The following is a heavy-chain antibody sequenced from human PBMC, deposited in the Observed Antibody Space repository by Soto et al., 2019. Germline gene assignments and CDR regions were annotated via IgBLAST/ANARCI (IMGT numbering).Heavy chain of an antibody. V-gene: IGHV1-2*02. CDR3: ARDKATVTTYDPRFSRPQGFDP. CDR1: GYTSTGYY. D-gene: IGHD4-17*01. CDR2: INPNSGGT. Sequence: GASVKVSCKASGYTSTGYYMHWVRQAPGQGLEWMGWINPNSGGTNYAQKFQGRVTMTRDTSISTAYMELSRLRSDDTAVYYCARDKATVTTYDPRFSRPQGFDPW. J-gene: IGHJ5*02.